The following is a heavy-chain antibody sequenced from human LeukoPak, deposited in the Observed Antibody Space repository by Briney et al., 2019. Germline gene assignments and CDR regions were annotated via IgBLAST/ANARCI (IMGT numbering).Heavy chain of an antibody. CDR2: ISQSGDT. CDR1: GYSISSGYD. V-gene: IGHV4-38-2*02. CDR3: ARDSYDSSGYSDY. D-gene: IGHD3-22*01. Sequence: SETLSLTCTVSGYSISSGYDWGWMRQAPGKGLEWLASISQSGDTYNNPSLKSRVSISVDTSKNQFSLKLSSVTAADTAVYYCARDSYDSSGYSDYWGQGTLVTVSS. J-gene: IGHJ4*02.